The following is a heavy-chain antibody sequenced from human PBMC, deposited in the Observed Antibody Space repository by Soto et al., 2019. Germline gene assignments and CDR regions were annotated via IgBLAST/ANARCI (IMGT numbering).Heavy chain of an antibody. V-gene: IGHV1-18*01. CDR1: GYTFTSYG. Sequence: QVQLVPSGAEVKKPGASVKVSCKASGYTFTSYGISWVRQAPGHGLEWMGWISAYNGNTNYAQKLQGRVTMTTDTSTSTAYMELRSLRSDDTAVYYCARLGPRVYYDSSGYYYWGQGPLVTVSS. CDR2: ISAYNGNT. J-gene: IGHJ4*02. CDR3: ARLGPRVYYDSSGYYY. D-gene: IGHD3-22*01.